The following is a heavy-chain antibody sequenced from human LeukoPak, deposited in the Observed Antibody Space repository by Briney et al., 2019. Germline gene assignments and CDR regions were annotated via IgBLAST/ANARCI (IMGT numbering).Heavy chain of an antibody. CDR1: GYTFTSYA. Sequence: ASVKVSCKASGYTFTSYAMNWVRQAPGQGLEWMGWINAYNGNTNYAQKLQGRVTMTTDTSTSTAYMELRSLRSDDTAVYYCARVRVRGALYYWGQGTLVTVSS. J-gene: IGHJ4*02. D-gene: IGHD3-10*01. V-gene: IGHV1-18*01. CDR3: ARVRVRGALYY. CDR2: INAYNGNT.